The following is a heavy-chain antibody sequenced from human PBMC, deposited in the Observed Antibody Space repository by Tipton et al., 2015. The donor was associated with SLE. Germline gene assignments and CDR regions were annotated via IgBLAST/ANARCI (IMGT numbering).Heavy chain of an antibody. D-gene: IGHD5-12*01. CDR1: GGSISSSSSY. CDR3: ARADGATGLDY. J-gene: IGHJ4*02. Sequence: TLSLTCTVSGGSISSSSSYWGWIRQPPGKGLEWIGSIYYRGGTHYNPSLKSRVTVSVDTSKNQFSLKLTSVTAADTAVYYCARADGATGLDYWGQGILVTVSS. V-gene: IGHV4-39*07. CDR2: IYYRGGT.